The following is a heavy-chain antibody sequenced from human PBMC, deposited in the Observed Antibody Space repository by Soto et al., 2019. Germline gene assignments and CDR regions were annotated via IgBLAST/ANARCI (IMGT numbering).Heavy chain of an antibody. J-gene: IGHJ3*02. V-gene: IGHV3-33*03. CDR3: ANELNDLEAFDI. CDR2: TWYDGINK. Sequence: QVQLVESGGGVVQPGGSLRLSCVASGFPFSNYGMHWVRQTPGKGLDWVAMTWYDGINKYYADSVKDRFTISRDNSKNTLYLQMSSLRDEDSAVYYCANELNDLEAFDIWGQGTMVTVSS. D-gene: IGHD1-1*01. CDR1: GFPFSNYG.